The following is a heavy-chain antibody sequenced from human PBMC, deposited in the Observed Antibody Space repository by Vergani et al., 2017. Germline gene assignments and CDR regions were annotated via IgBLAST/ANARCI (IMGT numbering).Heavy chain of an antibody. V-gene: IGHV3-66*02. J-gene: IGHJ3*02. CDR1: GFTVSSNY. CDR2: IYSGGST. Sequence: VHLVESGGGVVQPGRSLRLSCAASGFTVSSNYMSWVRQAPGKGLEWVSVIYSGGSTYYADSVKGRFTISRDNSKNTLYLQMNSLRAEDTAVYYCARDGRWLQFRGAFDIWGQGTMVTVSS. D-gene: IGHD5-24*01. CDR3: ARDGRWLQFRGAFDI.